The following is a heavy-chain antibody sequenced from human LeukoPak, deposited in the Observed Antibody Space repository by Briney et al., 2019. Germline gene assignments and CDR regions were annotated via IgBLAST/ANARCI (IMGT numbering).Heavy chain of an antibody. Sequence: GRSLRLSCAASGFTFSSHAMHWVRQAPGKGLEWVAVISYGGSNKYYADSVKGRFTISRDNSKNTLYLQMNSLRAEDTAVYYCARVVAWGQGTMVTVSS. CDR2: ISYGGSNK. J-gene: IGHJ3*01. CDR1: GFTFSSHA. V-gene: IGHV3-30-3*01. CDR3: ARVVA.